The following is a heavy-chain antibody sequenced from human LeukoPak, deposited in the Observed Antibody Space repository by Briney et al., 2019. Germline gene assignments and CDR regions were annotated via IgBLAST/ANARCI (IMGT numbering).Heavy chain of an antibody. CDR3: ARAIAAAGDAFDI. CDR1: GFTFSSYS. D-gene: IGHD6-13*01. Sequence: PGGSLRLSCAASGFTFSSYSMNWVRQAPGKGLEWVSSISSSSSYIYYADSVKGRFTISRDNAKNSLYLQMNSLRAEDTAVYYCARAIAAAGDAFDIWGQGTMVTVSS. CDR2: ISSSSSYI. V-gene: IGHV3-21*01. J-gene: IGHJ3*02.